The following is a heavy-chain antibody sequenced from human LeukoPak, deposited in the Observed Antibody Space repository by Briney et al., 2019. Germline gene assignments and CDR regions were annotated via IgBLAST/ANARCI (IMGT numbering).Heavy chain of an antibody. Sequence: ASVKVSCKASGGTFSSYAISWVRQAHGPGLEWMGGIITIFGTANYAQKFQVRVTITTDESTSTAYMELSSLRSEDTAVYYCARSQYCSSTSCNHYYYYYMDVWGKGTTVTVSS. J-gene: IGHJ6*03. CDR2: IITIFGTA. CDR3: ARSQYCSSTSCNHYYYYYMDV. CDR1: GGTFSSYA. V-gene: IGHV1-69*05. D-gene: IGHD2-2*01.